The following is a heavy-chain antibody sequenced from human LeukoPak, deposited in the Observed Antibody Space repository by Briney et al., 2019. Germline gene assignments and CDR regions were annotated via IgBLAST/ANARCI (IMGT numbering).Heavy chain of an antibody. D-gene: IGHD3-3*01. CDR3: AKGVEDDFWSGYEYFDY. CDR2: IWYDGSNK. J-gene: IGHJ4*02. CDR1: GFTFSSYG. Sequence: GGSLRLSCAASGFTFSSYGMHWVRQAPGKGLEWVAVIWYDGSNKYYADSVKGRFTISRDNSKNTLYLQMNSLRAEDTAVYYCAKGVEDDFWSGYEYFDYWGQGTLVTVSS. V-gene: IGHV3-33*06.